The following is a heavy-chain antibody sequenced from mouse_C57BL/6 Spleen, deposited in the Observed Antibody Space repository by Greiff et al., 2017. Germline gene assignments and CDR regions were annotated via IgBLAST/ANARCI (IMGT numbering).Heavy chain of an antibody. CDR1: GYTFTSYW. CDR2: IDPSDSET. V-gene: IGHV1-52*01. D-gene: IGHD1-1*01. CDR3: ARNYGSSYRDWFAY. Sequence: VQLQQPGAELVRPGSSVKLSCKASGYTFTSYWMHWVKQRPIQGLEWIGNIDPSDSETHYNQKFKDKATLTVDKSSSTAYMPRSSLTSGDSAVYFCARNYGSSYRDWFAYWGQGTLVTVSA. J-gene: IGHJ3*01.